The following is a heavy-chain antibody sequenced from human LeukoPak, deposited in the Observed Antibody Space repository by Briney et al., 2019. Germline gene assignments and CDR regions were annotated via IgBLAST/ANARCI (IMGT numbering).Heavy chain of an antibody. CDR1: GFSLTTSRMR. V-gene: IGHV2-70*04. CDR2: IDWDDDK. Sequence: SGPALVKPTQTLTLTCTFSGFSLTTSRMRVSWIHQPPGKALEWLARIDWDDDKFYSTSLKTRLTISKDTSKNRVVLTMTNMDPVDTATYYCARTAGCSSTSCSFDYWGQGTLVTVSS. CDR3: ARTAGCSSTSCSFDY. D-gene: IGHD2-2*01. J-gene: IGHJ4*02.